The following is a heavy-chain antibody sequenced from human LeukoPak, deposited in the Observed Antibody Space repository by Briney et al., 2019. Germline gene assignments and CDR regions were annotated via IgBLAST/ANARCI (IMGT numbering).Heavy chain of an antibody. J-gene: IGHJ5*02. CDR2: IYYTGST. CDR3: ARAETYSSSWSENWFDP. CDR1: GGSISGYY. D-gene: IGHD6-13*01. Sequence: SETLSLTCTVSGGSISGYYWSWIRQPPGKGLEWIGYIYYTGSTYYNPSLKSRVTISADTSKNQFSLKLSSVTAADTAVYYCARAETYSSSWSENWFDPWGQGTLVTVSS. V-gene: IGHV4-59*12.